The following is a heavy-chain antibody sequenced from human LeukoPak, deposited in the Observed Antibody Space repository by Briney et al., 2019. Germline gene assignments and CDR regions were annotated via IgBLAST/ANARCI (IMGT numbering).Heavy chain of an antibody. CDR1: GGSISSGSYY. V-gene: IGHV4-61*02. CDR2: IYTSGST. D-gene: IGHD3-3*01. J-gene: IGHJ4*02. CDR3: ARVDAAIFGVVDY. Sequence: SETLSLTCTVSGGSISSGSYYWSWIRQPAGKGLEWIGRIYTSGSTNYNPSLKSRVTISVDTSKNQFSLKLSSVTAADTAVYYCARVDAAIFGVVDYWGQGTLVTVSS.